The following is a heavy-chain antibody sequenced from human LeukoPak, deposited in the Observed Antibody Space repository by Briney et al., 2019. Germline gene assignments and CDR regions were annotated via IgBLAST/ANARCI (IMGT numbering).Heavy chain of an antibody. J-gene: IGHJ3*02. D-gene: IGHD2-15*01. CDR2: IYNSGSP. V-gene: IGHV4-30-2*01. CDR1: GGSLSSVGYS. CDR3: ARSGYPGAFDI. Sequence: SETLSLTCAVSGGSLSSVGYSWSWIRQPPGKGMEWLWCIYNSGSPYYNPSLKSRGTISVDRSKNQFSLKLSSVSGADTAVYYCARSGYPGAFDIWGQGTVVTVSS.